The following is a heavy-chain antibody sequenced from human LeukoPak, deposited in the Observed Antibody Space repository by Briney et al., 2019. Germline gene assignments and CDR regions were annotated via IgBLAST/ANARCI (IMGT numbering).Heavy chain of an antibody. J-gene: IGHJ4*02. CDR3: ARSYDSSGYPDY. CDR1: GFTFSSYA. D-gene: IGHD3-22*01. Sequence: PGRSLRLSCAASGFTFSSYAMHWVRQAPGKGLEWVAVISYDGSNKYYADSVKGRLTISRDNSKNTLYLQMNSLRAEDTAVYYCARSYDSSGYPDYWGQGTLVTVSS. V-gene: IGHV3-30-3*01. CDR2: ISYDGSNK.